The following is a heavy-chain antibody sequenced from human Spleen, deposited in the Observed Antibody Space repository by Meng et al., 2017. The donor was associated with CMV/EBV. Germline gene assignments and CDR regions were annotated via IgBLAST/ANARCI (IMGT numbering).Heavy chain of an antibody. D-gene: IGHD2-2*01. Sequence: GESLKISCAASGFTFSDYYMSWIRQAPGKGLEWVSYISSSGSTIYYADSVKGRFTISRDNAKNSLYLQMNSLRAEDTAVYYCTRALRDCSSTSCYPSEDYYYYGMDVWGQGTPVTVSS. V-gene: IGHV3-11*04. J-gene: IGHJ6*02. CDR2: ISSSGSTI. CDR1: GFTFSDYY. CDR3: TRALRDCSSTSCYPSEDYYYYGMDV.